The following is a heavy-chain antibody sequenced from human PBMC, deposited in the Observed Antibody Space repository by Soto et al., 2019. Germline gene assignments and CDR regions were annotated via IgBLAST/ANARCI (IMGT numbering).Heavy chain of an antibody. V-gene: IGHV3-30*18. J-gene: IGHJ6*02. CDR3: AKMSSSWYVGYYYGMDV. CDR1: GFTFSSYG. D-gene: IGHD6-13*01. Sequence: SLRLSCAASGFTFSSYGMHWVRQAPGKGLEWVAVISYDGSNKYYADSVKGRFTISRDNSKNTLYLQMNSLRAEDTAVYYCAKMSSSWYVGYYYGMDVWGQGTTVTVSS. CDR2: ISYDGSNK.